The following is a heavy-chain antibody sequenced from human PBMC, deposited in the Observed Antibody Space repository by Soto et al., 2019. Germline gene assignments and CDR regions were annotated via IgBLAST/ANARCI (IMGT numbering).Heavy chain of an antibody. V-gene: IGHV3-33*01. CDR2: IWYDGGNK. CDR3: ARDGQWLPRDGLRSSYYFDY. CDR1: GFNFSSYV. Sequence: QVQLVESGGGVVQPGRSLRLSCAASGFNFSSYVMHWVRQAPGKGLEWVAVIWYDGGNKYYADSVKGRFTISRDNSKKTLYLQMNSLRAEATAVYYCARDGQWLPRDGLRSSYYFDYWGQGTLVTVSS. D-gene: IGHD6-19*01. J-gene: IGHJ4*02.